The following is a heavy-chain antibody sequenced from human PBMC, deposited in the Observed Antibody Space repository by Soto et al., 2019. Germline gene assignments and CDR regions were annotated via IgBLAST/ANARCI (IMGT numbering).Heavy chain of an antibody. J-gene: IGHJ4*02. Sequence: GGSLRLSCAASGFTFSNAWMSWVRQAPGKGLEWVGHSKSKTDGRKTDYAAPVKGRFTISRDDSKNTLYLQMNSLKTEHTAVYYCTTDKQQLKFDYWGQGTLVTVSS. V-gene: IGHV3-15*01. CDR1: GFTFSNAW. D-gene: IGHD6-13*01. CDR3: TTDKQQLKFDY. CDR2: SKSKTDGRKT.